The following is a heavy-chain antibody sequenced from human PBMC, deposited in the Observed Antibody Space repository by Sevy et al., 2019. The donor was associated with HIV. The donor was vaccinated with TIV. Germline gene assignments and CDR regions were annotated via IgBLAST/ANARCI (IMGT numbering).Heavy chain of an antibody. D-gene: IGHD3-10*01. CDR3: ARVTVRGFDY. Sequence: GGSLRLSCTASGFTVSSNYMSWVRQAPGKGLEWVSVLYSGGSTYYADSVKGPFTISRDNSKNTLYLQMNSLRAEDTAVYYCARVTVRGFDYWGQGTLVTVSS. V-gene: IGHV3-53*01. CDR2: LYSGGST. CDR1: GFTVSSNY. J-gene: IGHJ4*02.